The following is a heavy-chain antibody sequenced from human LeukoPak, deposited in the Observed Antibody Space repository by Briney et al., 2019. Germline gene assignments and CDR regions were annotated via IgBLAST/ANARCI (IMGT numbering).Heavy chain of an antibody. D-gene: IGHD3-10*01. CDR3: ARGRLGSGSIY. CDR1: GVSISSSYSY. Sequence: SETLSLTCTVSGVSISSSYSYWGWIRQPPGMGLEWIGSIYYTGNTYYNASLKSRVTISVDTSKNQFSLKLSSVTAADTAVYYCARGRLGSGSIYWGQGTLVTVSS. CDR2: IYYTGNT. J-gene: IGHJ4*02. V-gene: IGHV4-39*07.